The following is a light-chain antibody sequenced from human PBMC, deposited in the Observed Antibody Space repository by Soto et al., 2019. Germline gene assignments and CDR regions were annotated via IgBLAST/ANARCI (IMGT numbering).Light chain of an antibody. Sequence: QSVLTQPASVSGSPGQSIAISCTGTISDIGGYNFISWYQHHPGKAPKLVIYDVNNRPSGISYRFSGSKSGDTASLTISGLQAEDEADYYCISYIPSTTTHWVFGGGTKLTVL. CDR3: ISYIPSTTTHWV. CDR2: DVN. V-gene: IGLV2-14*01. J-gene: IGLJ3*02. CDR1: ISDIGGYNF.